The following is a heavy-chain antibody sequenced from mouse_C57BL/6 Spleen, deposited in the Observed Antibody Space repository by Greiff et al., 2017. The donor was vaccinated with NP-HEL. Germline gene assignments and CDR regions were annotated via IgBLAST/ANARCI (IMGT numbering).Heavy chain of an antibody. J-gene: IGHJ3*01. V-gene: IGHV5-17*01. CDR3: ASSGFAY. D-gene: IGHD6-1*01. CDR2: ISSGSSTI. Sequence: DVMLVESGGGLVKPGGSLKLSCAASGFTFSDYGMHWVRQAPEKGLEWVAYISSGSSTIYYADTVKGRFTISRDNAKNTLFLQMTSLRSEDTAMYYCASSGFAYWGQGTLVTVSA. CDR1: GFTFSDYG.